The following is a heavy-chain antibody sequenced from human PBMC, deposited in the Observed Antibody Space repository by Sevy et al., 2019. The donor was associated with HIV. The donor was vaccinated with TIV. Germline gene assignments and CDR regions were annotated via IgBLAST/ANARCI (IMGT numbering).Heavy chain of an antibody. Sequence: GGSLRLSCVASQFNFDTYAIHWVRQAPGKGLEWVAMIWYDGSSKDYAESVKGRLAISRANSQNKSFLQMNSLRAEDTGVYYCATNMVHAGAYDSYFNFWGQGSLVTVSS. J-gene: IGHJ4*02. CDR1: QFNFDTYA. D-gene: IGHD3-10*01. V-gene: IGHV3-33*01. CDR2: IWYDGSSK. CDR3: ATNMVHAGAYDSYFNF.